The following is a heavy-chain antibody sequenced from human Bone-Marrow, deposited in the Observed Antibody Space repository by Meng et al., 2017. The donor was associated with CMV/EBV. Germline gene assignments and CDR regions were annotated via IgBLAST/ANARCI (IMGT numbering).Heavy chain of an antibody. V-gene: IGHV1-18*01. CDR1: GYTFTSYG. D-gene: IGHD2-2*01. CDR2: ISAYNGNT. J-gene: IGHJ6*02. Sequence: ASVKVSCKASGYTFTSYGISWVRQAPGQGLEWMGWISAYNGNTNYAQKFQGRVTMTRDTSTSTVYMELSSLRSEDTAVYYCARGGEGCSSTSCSDYYYYGMDVWGQGTTVTVSS. CDR3: ARGGEGCSSTSCSDYYYYGMDV.